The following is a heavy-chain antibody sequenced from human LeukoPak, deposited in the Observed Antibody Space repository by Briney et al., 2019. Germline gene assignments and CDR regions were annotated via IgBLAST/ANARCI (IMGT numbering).Heavy chain of an antibody. Sequence: PGGSLRLSCAASGFTFSSYWMHWVRQAPGKGLMWVSRIKSDGSETSYADSVKGRFTISRDNARNTLYLQMNSLRPEDTAIYYCASDRVFYGLDVWGQGTTVTVS. V-gene: IGHV3-74*01. CDR2: IKSDGSET. J-gene: IGHJ6*02. CDR1: GFTFSSYW. CDR3: ASDRVFYGLDV.